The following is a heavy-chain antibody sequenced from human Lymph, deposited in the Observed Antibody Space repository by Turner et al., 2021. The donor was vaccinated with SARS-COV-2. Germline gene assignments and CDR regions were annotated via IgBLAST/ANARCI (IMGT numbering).Heavy chain of an antibody. J-gene: IGHJ4*02. Sequence: EVQLLESGGGLVQPGGSLRLSCAASGFPFSSYAMSWVRQAPGKGLEWVSAISGSGGDTYYADSVKGRFTISRDNSKNTLYLQMNSLRAEETAVYYCAKGVRGAMIVVVIPYFDYWGQGTLVTVSS. D-gene: IGHD3-22*01. V-gene: IGHV3-23*01. CDR1: GFPFSSYA. CDR2: ISGSGGDT. CDR3: AKGVRGAMIVVVIPYFDY.